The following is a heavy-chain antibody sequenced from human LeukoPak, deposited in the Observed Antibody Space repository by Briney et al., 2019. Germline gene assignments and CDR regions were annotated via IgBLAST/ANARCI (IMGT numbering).Heavy chain of an antibody. CDR1: GFRFSDYG. V-gene: IGHV3-30*18. D-gene: IGHD6-13*01. CDR2: ISYDGSNK. Sequence: GGSLRLSCAASGFRFSDYGIHWVRQAPGKGLEWVTFISYDGSNKLYADSVTGRFTISRDNSKSTIYLQMKSLRTGDTAVYYCAKDGPLYSSSWYYFDYWGQGTPVTVSS. J-gene: IGHJ4*02. CDR3: AKDGPLYSSSWYYFDY.